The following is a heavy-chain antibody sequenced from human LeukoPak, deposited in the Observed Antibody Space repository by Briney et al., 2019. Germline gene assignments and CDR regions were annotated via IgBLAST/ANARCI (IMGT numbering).Heavy chain of an antibody. CDR3: VRYTSGWFY. CDR1: GFTVSSNY. J-gene: IGHJ4*02. D-gene: IGHD6-19*01. CDR2: ISSGGST. V-gene: IGHV3-66*01. Sequence: SGGSLRLSRAASGFTVSSNYMTWVRQAPGKGLEWVSVISSGGSTYYADSVKGRFTISRDNPKNTLYLQMNSLRAEDTAVYYCVRYTSGWFYWGQGTLVTVSS.